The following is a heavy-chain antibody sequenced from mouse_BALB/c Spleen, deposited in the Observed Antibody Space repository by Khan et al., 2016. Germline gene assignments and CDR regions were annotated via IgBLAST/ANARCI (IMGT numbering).Heavy chain of an antibody. D-gene: IGHD2-4*01. CDR2: IDPANGNT. Sequence: IQLVQSGAELVKPGASVKLSCTASGFNIKDTYMHWVKQRPEQGLEWIGRIDPANGNTKYDPKFQGKATITEDTSSNTAYLQLSSLTSEDTAVYYCARSPDDYDVGFAYGGQGTLVTVSA. CDR3: ARSPDDYDVGFAY. J-gene: IGHJ3*01. CDR1: GFNIKDTY. V-gene: IGHV14-3*02.